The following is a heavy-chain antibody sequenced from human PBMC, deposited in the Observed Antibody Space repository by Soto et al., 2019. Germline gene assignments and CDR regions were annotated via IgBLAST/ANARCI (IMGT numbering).Heavy chain of an antibody. Sequence: EVQLLESGGGLVQPGGSLRLSCAASGFTFSSYAMSWVRQAPGKGLEWVSAISGSGGSTYYADSVKGRFTISRDNSKNTLYLQMNSLRAEDTAVYYCAKDDSEATKPIPQNRTNIPDPLTDYWGQGTLVTVSS. V-gene: IGHV3-23*01. J-gene: IGHJ4*02. CDR1: GFTFSSYA. D-gene: IGHD1-26*01. CDR3: AKDDSEATKPIPQNRTNIPDPLTDY. CDR2: ISGSGGST.